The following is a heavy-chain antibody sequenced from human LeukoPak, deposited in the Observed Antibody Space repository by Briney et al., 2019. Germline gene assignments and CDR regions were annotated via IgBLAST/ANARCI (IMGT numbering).Heavy chain of an antibody. CDR2: IISNENSA. CDR3: TRVRGDYGGTSDF. V-gene: IGHV3-74*01. CDR1: GFTFSSNW. J-gene: IGHJ4*02. Sequence: LPGGSLRLSCAASGFTFSSNWMHWVRQAPGKGLVWVSRIISNENSATYADSVKGRFTVSRDNAENTLYLHMNSLRAEDTAMYHCTRVRGDYGGTSDFWGQGTLVTVSS. D-gene: IGHD4-23*01.